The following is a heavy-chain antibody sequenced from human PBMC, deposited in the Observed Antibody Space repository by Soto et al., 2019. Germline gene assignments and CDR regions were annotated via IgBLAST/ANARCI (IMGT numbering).Heavy chain of an antibody. V-gene: IGHV5-51*01. J-gene: IGHJ6*03. CDR3: ARLVPAAMYYYYYVDV. CDR2: IYPGDSDT. D-gene: IGHD2-2*01. CDR1: GYSFTSYW. Sequence: PGESLKISCKGSGYSFTSYWIGWVRQMPGKGLEWMGIIYPGDSDTRYSPSFQGQVTISADKSISTAYLQWSSLKASDTAMYYCARLVPAAMYYYYYVDVWGKGTTVTVSS.